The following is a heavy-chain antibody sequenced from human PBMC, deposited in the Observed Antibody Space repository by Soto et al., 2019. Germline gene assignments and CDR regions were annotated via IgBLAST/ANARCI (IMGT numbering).Heavy chain of an antibody. J-gene: IGHJ4*02. CDR3: ARDGIGGTTVRGYLDY. CDR1: GSIFRGYG. Sequence: QVQLVESGGGVVQPGRSLRLSCAASGSIFRGYGMHWVRQAPGKGPEWVAVIRYDGSNINYADSVMGRFTISRDNSKNTLYLERNSLRAEDTAVYYCARDGIGGTTVRGYLDYWGQGNLVTVSS. V-gene: IGHV3-33*01. D-gene: IGHD2-15*01. CDR2: IRYDGSNI.